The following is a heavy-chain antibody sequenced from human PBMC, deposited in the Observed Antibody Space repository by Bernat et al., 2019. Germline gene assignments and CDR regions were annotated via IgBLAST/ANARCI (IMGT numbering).Heavy chain of an antibody. CDR3: AKYIWGSYRFDY. CDR1: GFTFSDYN. J-gene: IGHJ4*02. Sequence: EVQLVESGGGLVKPGGSLRLSCAASGFTFSDYNMNWVRQAPGKGLEWVSSISSSSSHKYYADSVKGRFTISRDNAKNSLYLQMNSPRAEDTAVYYCAKYIWGSYRFDYWGQGTLVTVSS. CDR2: ISSSSSHK. D-gene: IGHD3-16*02. V-gene: IGHV3-21*04.